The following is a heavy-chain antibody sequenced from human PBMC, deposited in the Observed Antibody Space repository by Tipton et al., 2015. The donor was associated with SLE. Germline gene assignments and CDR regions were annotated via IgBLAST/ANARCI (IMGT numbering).Heavy chain of an antibody. V-gene: IGHV3-9*01. CDR3: AKDHRFLEWLIPGYMDV. D-gene: IGHD3-3*01. CDR2: ISWNSGSI. Sequence: SLRLSCAASGFTFDDYAMHWVRQAPGKGLEWVSGISWNSGSIGYADSVKGRFTISRDNAKNSLYLQMNSLRAEDTALYYCAKDHRFLEWLIPGYMDVWGQGTMVTVSS. J-gene: IGHJ3*01. CDR1: GFTFDDYA.